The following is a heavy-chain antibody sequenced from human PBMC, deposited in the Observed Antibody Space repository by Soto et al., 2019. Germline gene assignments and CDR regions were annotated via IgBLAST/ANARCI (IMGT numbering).Heavy chain of an antibody. CDR1: GFAFITYA. CDR2: ISGSGGSS. CDR3: AKVTKRAAAGRYEYYKYGMDV. V-gene: IGHV3-23*01. D-gene: IGHD6-13*01. J-gene: IGHJ6*02. Sequence: GPLRLSCAASGFAFITYAMTWVGQAPGKGLEWVSVISGSGGSSYYAASVKGRFTISRDNSKNTLYLQMNGLRAEDTALYYCAKVTKRAAAGRYEYYKYGMDVWGQGTTVTVSS.